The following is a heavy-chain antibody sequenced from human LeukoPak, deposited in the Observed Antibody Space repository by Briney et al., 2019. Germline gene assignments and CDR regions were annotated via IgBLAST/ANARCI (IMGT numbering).Heavy chain of an antibody. V-gene: IGHV3-23*01. D-gene: IGHD3-16*02. CDR3: AKDARTPGGYRSDAFDI. CDR1: GFTFSSYA. Sequence: GGSLRLSCAASGFTFSSYAMSWVRQAPGKGLEWVSAISGSGGSTYYADSVKGRFTISRDNSKNTLYLQMNSLRAEDTAVYYCAKDARTPGGYRSDAFDIWGQGTMVTVSS. CDR2: ISGSGGST. J-gene: IGHJ3*02.